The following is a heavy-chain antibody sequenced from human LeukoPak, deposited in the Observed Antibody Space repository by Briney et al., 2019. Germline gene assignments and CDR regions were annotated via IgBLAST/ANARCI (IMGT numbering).Heavy chain of an antibody. V-gene: IGHV3-23*01. CDR1: GFTFSSYA. J-gene: IGHJ5*02. CDR2: ISGSGGST. CDR3: ANLGNYYGSGSSYNWFDP. D-gene: IGHD3-10*01. Sequence: GGSLRLSCAASGFTFSSYAMSWVRQAPGKGLEWVSAISGSGGSTYYADSVKGRFTISRDNSKNTLYLQMNSLRAEDTAVYYCANLGNYYGSGSSYNWFDPWGQGTLVTVSS.